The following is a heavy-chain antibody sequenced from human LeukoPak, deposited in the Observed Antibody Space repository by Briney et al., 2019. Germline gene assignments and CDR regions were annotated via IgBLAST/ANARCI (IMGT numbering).Heavy chain of an antibody. Sequence: PSETLSITCTVSGGSISSYYWSWIRQPPGKGLEWIGYIYTSGSTNYNPSLKSRVTISVDTSKNQFSLKLSSVTAADTAVYYCARQGGYSSSPLDYWGQGTLVTVSS. D-gene: IGHD6-6*01. CDR3: ARQGGYSSSPLDY. J-gene: IGHJ4*02. V-gene: IGHV4-4*09. CDR1: GGSISSYY. CDR2: IYTSGST.